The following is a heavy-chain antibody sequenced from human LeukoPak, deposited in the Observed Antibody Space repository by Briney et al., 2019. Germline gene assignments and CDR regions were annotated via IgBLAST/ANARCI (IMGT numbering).Heavy chain of an antibody. CDR3: ARGPRIAVAGTGGWFDP. J-gene: IGHJ5*02. Sequence: SETLSLTCAVYGGSFSGYYWSWIRQPPGKGLEWIGEINHSGSTNYIPSLKSRVTISVDTSKNQFSLKLSSVTAADTAVYYCARGPRIAVAGTGGWFDPWGQGTLVTVSS. D-gene: IGHD6-19*01. CDR1: GGSFSGYY. CDR2: INHSGST. V-gene: IGHV4-34*01.